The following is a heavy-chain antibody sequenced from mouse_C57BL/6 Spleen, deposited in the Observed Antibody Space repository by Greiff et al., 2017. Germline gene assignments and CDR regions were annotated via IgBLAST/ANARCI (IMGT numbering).Heavy chain of an antibody. CDR1: GFTFSDYG. J-gene: IGHJ1*03. V-gene: IGHV5-17*01. D-gene: IGHD1-1*01. Sequence: EVKLVESGGGLVKPGGSLKLSCAASGFTFSDYGMHWVRQAPEKGLEWVAYISSGGSTLYYVDTVKGRFTISRDNAKNTMFLQMTSLRSEDTAMYYCARRGYYGRYWYFDVWGTGTTVTVSS. CDR3: ARRGYYGRYWYFDV. CDR2: ISSGGSTL.